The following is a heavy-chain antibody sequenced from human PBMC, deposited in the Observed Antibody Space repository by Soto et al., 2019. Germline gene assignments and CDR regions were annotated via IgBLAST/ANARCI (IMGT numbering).Heavy chain of an antibody. J-gene: IGHJ4*02. D-gene: IGHD2-15*01. CDR2: IKQDGSEK. V-gene: IGHV3-7*01. CDR3: ASHRYCSGGRCHAGFDY. CDR1: GFIFSSYW. Sequence: EVQLVESGGGLVQPGGSLRLSCTASGFIFSSYWMSWVRQAPGKGLEWVANIKQDGSEKYYVDSVKGRLTISRDNAKNSLYLQMNSLRAEDTAVYYCASHRYCSGGRCHAGFDYWGQGTLVTVSS.